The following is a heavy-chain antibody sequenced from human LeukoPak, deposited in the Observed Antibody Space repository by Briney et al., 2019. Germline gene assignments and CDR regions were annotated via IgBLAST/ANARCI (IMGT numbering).Heavy chain of an antibody. D-gene: IGHD3-10*01. Sequence: GGSLRLSCAASEFTFGDFAMSWVRQVPGKRLEWVSVIGGTGEAHYTDSVKGRFTISRDNSKSTLALQMNSLRPEDTAVYYCAKDNRELGYYYGMDVWGQGTTVTVSS. V-gene: IGHV3-23*01. CDR3: AKDNRELGYYYGMDV. CDR2: IGGTGEA. J-gene: IGHJ6*02. CDR1: EFTFGDFA.